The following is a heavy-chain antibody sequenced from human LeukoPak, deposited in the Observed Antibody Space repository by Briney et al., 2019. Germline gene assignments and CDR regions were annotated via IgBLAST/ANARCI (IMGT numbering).Heavy chain of an antibody. Sequence: ASVKVSCKASGYTFTSYGISWVRQAPGQGLEWMGWISAYNGNTNYAQKFQGRVTMTRDTSTSTVYMELSSLRSEDTAVYYCASHYVRDCSGGSCYTPFDYWGQGTLVTVSS. D-gene: IGHD2-15*01. CDR2: ISAYNGNT. V-gene: IGHV1-18*01. CDR1: GYTFTSYG. J-gene: IGHJ4*02. CDR3: ASHYVRDCSGGSCYTPFDY.